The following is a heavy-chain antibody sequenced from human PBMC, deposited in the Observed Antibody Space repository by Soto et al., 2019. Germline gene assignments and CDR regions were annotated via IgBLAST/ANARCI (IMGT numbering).Heavy chain of an antibody. J-gene: IGHJ6*02. V-gene: IGHV3-23*01. Sequence: EVQLLESGGGLVQPGGSLRLSCAASGFTFSSYAMSWVRQAPGKGLEWVSAISGSGISTYYADSVKGRFTISRDNSKNTLYLQMNSLRAEDTSVYYCAKEKAYSSGWDGMDVWGQGTAVTVSS. CDR3: AKEKAYSSGWDGMDV. D-gene: IGHD6-19*01. CDR1: GFTFSSYA. CDR2: ISGSGIST.